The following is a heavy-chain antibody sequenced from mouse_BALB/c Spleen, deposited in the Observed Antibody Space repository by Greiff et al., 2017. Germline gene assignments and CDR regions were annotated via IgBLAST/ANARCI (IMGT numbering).Heavy chain of an antibody. CDR2: IRNKANGYTT. J-gene: IGHJ4*01. Sequence: EVQVVESGGGLVQPGGSLRLSCATSGFTFTDYYMSWVRQPPGKALEWLGFIRNKANGYTTEYSASVKGRFTISRDNSQSILYLQMNTLRAEDSATYYCAREGATLYAMDYWGQGTSVTVSS. CDR3: AREGATLYAMDY. D-gene: IGHD3-1*01. V-gene: IGHV7-3*02. CDR1: GFTFTDYY.